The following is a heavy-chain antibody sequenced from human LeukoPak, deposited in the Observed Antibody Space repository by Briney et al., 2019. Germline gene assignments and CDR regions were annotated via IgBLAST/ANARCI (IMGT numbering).Heavy chain of an antibody. CDR1: GFIFRNFG. CDR3: ARDQQGVDGVKFYYFDY. Sequence: GGSLRLSCVASGFIFRNFGMHWVRQAPGKGLEWVAVIWSDGSNEYYADSVEGRFTISRDTSKDTLYLKMNSLRAEDTAVYYCARDQQGVDGVKFYYFDYWGQGTLVTVSS. J-gene: IGHJ4*02. CDR2: IWSDGSNE. D-gene: IGHD6-19*01. V-gene: IGHV3-33*01.